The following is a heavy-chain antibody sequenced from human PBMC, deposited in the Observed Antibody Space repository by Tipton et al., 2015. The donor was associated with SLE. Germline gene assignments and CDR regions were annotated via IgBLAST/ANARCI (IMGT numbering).Heavy chain of an antibody. CDR1: GGTFSSYA. Sequence: QLVQSGAEVKKPGSSVKVSCKASGGTFSSYAISWVRQAPGQGLEWMGRIFPILALANYAQKFQGRVTITADKSTSTAYMELSSLRSEDTAVYYCAREGDAFDLWGQGTMVTVSS. J-gene: IGHJ3*01. CDR3: AREGDAFDL. CDR2: IFPILALA. V-gene: IGHV1-69*09.